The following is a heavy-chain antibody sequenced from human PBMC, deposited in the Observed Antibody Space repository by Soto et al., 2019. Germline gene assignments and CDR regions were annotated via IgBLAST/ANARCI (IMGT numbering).Heavy chain of an antibody. V-gene: IGHV4-31*03. D-gene: IGHD2-15*01. CDR1: GGSISSGGYY. CDR2: IYHSGST. J-gene: IGHJ3*02. CDR3: ASLGYCSGGSCYSWAFDI. Sequence: PSETLSLTCTVSGGSISSGGYYWSWIRQHPGKGLEWIGYIYHSGSTYYNPSLKSRVTISVDKSKNQFSLKLSSVTAADTAVYYCASLGYCSGGSCYSWAFDIWGQGTMVTVSS.